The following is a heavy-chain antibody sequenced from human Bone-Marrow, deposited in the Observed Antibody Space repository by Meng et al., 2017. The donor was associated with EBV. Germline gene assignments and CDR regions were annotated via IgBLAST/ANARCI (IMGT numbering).Heavy chain of an antibody. Sequence: PLVESGVGVVQPGRFLRLSCAASGFTFSSYGMLWVRQAPGKGLEWVAVISYDGSNKYYADSVKGRFTISRDNSKNTLYLQMNSLRAEDTAVYYCAKDTLTYGSGSYYPDYWGQGTLVTVSS. CDR3: AKDTLTYGSGSYYPDY. J-gene: IGHJ4*02. CDR1: GFTFSSYG. D-gene: IGHD3-10*01. CDR2: ISYDGSNK. V-gene: IGHV3-30*18.